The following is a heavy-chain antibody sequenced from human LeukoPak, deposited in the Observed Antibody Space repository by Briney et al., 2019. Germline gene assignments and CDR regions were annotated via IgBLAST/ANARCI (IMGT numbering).Heavy chain of an antibody. CDR3: ARRMLENRDAFDI. CDR1: GFTFSSYS. V-gene: IGHV3-21*01. J-gene: IGHJ3*02. CDR2: ISSSSSYI. D-gene: IGHD1-1*01. Sequence: GGSLRLSCAASGFTFSSYSMNWVRQAPGKGLEWVSSISSSSSYIYHADSVKGRFTISRDNAKNSLYLQINSLRAEDTAVYYCARRMLENRDAFDIWGQGTMVTVSS.